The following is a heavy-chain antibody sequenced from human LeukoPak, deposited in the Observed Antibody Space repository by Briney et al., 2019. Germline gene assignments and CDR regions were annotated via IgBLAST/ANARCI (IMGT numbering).Heavy chain of an antibody. CDR1: GGSISSGGCY. D-gene: IGHD3-10*01. J-gene: IGHJ5*02. Sequence: SETLSLTCTVSGGSISSGGCYWSWIRQHPGKGLEWIGYIYYSGSTYYNPSLKSRVTISVDTSKNQFTLKLSSVTAADTAVYYCARQVAAVRGVIKGWFDPWGQGTLVTVSS. CDR2: IYYSGST. CDR3: ARQVAAVRGVIKGWFDP. V-gene: IGHV4-31*03.